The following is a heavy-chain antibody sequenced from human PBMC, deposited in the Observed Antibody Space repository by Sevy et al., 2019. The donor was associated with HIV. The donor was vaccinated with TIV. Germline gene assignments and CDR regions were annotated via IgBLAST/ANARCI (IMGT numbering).Heavy chain of an antibody. V-gene: IGHV3-64D*06. D-gene: IGHD3-9*01. CDR3: VKDRIETILWSKGDWFDP. CDR2: LSSHNAGST. Sequence: GGSLRLSCSASGFIFSNYAMHWVRQAPGKGLEYVSGLSSHNAGSTYYPDSVNGRFTISRENSKNKLYLQMTSLRTEETAVYYCVKDRIETILWSKGDWFDPWGQGTLVTVS. CDR1: GFIFSNYA. J-gene: IGHJ5*02.